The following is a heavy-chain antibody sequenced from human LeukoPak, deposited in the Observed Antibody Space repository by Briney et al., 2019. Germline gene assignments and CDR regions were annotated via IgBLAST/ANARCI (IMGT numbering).Heavy chain of an antibody. CDR3: AKDSRRTSGWYYFDY. Sequence: PGGSLRLSCAAPGFTFSSYDMGWVRQAPGKGLEWVSAISDSGTRTYYADSVKGRFTISRDNFKNTLYLQMNSLRAGDTAVYYCAKDSRRTSGWYYFDYWGQGTLVTVSS. CDR2: ISDSGTRT. J-gene: IGHJ4*02. CDR1: GFTFSSYD. V-gene: IGHV3-23*01. D-gene: IGHD6-19*01.